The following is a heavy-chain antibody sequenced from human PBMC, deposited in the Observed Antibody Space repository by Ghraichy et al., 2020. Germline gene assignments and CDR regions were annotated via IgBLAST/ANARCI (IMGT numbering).Heavy chain of an antibody. D-gene: IGHD2-8*01. CDR2: LYWNDDK. J-gene: IGHJ4*02. Sequence: SGPTLVKPTQTLTLTCSFFGFSLSTGGVGVGWIRQPHGNALEWLALLYWNDDKRYSPSLKSRLTITKATSKSQVVLTMTNMDPMDAASCSCAHSYCIYGFCTFDYWGQGTLVTVSS. V-gene: IGHV2-5*01. CDR3: AHSYCIYGFCTFDY. CDR1: GFSLSTGGVG.